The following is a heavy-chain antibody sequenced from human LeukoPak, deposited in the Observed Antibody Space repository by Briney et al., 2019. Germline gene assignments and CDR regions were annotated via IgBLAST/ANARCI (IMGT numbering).Heavy chain of an antibody. D-gene: IGHD2-2*01. J-gene: IGHJ4*02. CDR2: IRYDGSNK. Sequence: GGSLRLSCAASGFTFSSYGMHWVRQAAGKGLEGVAFIRYDGSNKYYADSVKGRFTISRDNSKNTLYLQMNSLRAEDTAVYYCAKDGDCSSTSCYPGYFDYWGQGTLVTVSS. CDR1: GFTFSSYG. CDR3: AKDGDCSSTSCYPGYFDY. V-gene: IGHV3-30*02.